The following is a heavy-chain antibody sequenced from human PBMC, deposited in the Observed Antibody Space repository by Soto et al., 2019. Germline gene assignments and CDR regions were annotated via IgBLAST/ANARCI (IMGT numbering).Heavy chain of an antibody. Sequence: PSETLSLTCTVSGGSISSGGYYWSWIRQHPGKGLEWIGYIYYSGSTYYNPSLKSRVTISVDTSKNQFSLKLSSVTAADTAVYYCASLEGAFGGVIVTHFEYFQHWGQGTLVTVSS. CDR1: GGSISSGGYY. V-gene: IGHV4-31*03. CDR2: IYYSGST. D-gene: IGHD3-16*02. CDR3: ASLEGAFGGVIVTHFEYFQH. J-gene: IGHJ1*01.